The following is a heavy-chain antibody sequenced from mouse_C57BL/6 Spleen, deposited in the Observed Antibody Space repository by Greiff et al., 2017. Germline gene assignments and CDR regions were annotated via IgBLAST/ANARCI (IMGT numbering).Heavy chain of an antibody. Sequence: VQLQESGPGLVKPSQSLSLTCSVTGYSITSGYYWNWIRQFPGNKLGWMGYISYDGSNNYNPSLKNRNSITRDTSKNQFFLKLNTVTTEYTATFSCAREDYGSSYVGAWFAYWGQGTLVTVSA. CDR3: AREDYGSSYVGAWFAY. CDR2: ISYDGSN. V-gene: IGHV3-6*01. D-gene: IGHD1-1*01. J-gene: IGHJ3*01. CDR1: GYSITSGYY.